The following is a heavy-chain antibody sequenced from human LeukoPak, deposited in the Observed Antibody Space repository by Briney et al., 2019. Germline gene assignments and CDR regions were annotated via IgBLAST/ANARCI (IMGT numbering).Heavy chain of an antibody. V-gene: IGHV3-7*01. CDR2: IKQDGSQK. CDR3: ARDASGDSYGDY. D-gene: IGHD5-18*01. Sequence: GGSLRLSCAASGFTFSSFWMNWVRQAPGKGLEWVANIKQDGSQKYYVDSVKGRFTISRDNAKNSLYLQIDSLRAEDTAVCFCARDASGDSYGDYWGQGTLVTVSS. CDR1: GFTFSSFW. J-gene: IGHJ4*02.